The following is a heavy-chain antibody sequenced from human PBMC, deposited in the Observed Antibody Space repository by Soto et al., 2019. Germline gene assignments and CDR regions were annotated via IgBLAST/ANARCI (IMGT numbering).Heavy chain of an antibody. CDR1: GGTFSSYA. V-gene: IGHV1-18*01. CDR2: ISPFNGNT. Sequence: ASVKVSCKASGGTFSSYAISWVRQAPGQGLEWMGWISPFNGNTNYGQTLQGRVTLTTDKSTSTAYMELSSLTSDDTAMYFCARGPLVVLNYFESWGQGTLVTVSS. J-gene: IGHJ4*02. CDR3: ARGPLVVLNYFES.